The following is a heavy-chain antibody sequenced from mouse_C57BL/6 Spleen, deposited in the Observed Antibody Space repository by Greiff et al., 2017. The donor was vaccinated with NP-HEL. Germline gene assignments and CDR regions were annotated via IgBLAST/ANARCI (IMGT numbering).Heavy chain of an antibody. Sequence: DVQLQESGGGLVKPGGSLKLSCAASGFTFSSYAMSWVRQTPEKRLEWVATISDGGSYTYYPDNVKGRFTISRDNAKNNLYLQMSHLKSEDTAMYYCAREGGSYFDYWGQGTTLTVSS. J-gene: IGHJ2*01. D-gene: IGHD1-1*02. CDR1: GFTFSSYA. CDR3: AREGGSYFDY. V-gene: IGHV5-4*01. CDR2: ISDGGSYT.